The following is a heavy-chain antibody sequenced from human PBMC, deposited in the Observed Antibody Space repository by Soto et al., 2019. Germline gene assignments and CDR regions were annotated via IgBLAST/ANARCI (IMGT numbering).Heavy chain of an antibody. V-gene: IGHV1-18*01. D-gene: IGHD6-19*01. J-gene: IGHJ6*02. Sequence: QVQLVQSGAEVKKPGASVKVSCKASGYTFTSYGISWVRQAPGQGLEWMGWISAYNGNTNYAQKLQGRVTMTTDTSTSKVYMELRRLRSDDPAVYYCPRDNPRIYSSGWYGEYYYGMDVWGQGTTVTVSS. CDR3: PRDNPRIYSSGWYGEYYYGMDV. CDR2: ISAYNGNT. CDR1: GYTFTSYG.